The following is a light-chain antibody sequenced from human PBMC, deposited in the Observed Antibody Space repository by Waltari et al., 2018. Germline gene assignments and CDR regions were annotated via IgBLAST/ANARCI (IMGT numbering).Light chain of an antibody. Sequence: EIVLTQSPDFQSVTPKEKVTITCRASQSIGSSLHWYQQKPDQSTKLRIKYASQSISGGPSRISGSGSGTDFTLTINFLEAEEAAADYCHQSSSLPLTFGGGTKVEIK. CDR1: QSIGSS. CDR2: YAS. V-gene: IGKV6D-21*02. CDR3: HQSSSLPLT. J-gene: IGKJ4*01.